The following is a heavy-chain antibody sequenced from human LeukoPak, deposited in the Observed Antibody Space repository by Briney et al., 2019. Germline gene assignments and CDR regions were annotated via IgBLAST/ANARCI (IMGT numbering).Heavy chain of an antibody. V-gene: IGHV3-53*05. D-gene: IGHD2-15*01. J-gene: IGHJ4*02. CDR1: GFSVSGKY. Sequence: QAGGSLRLSCAASGFSVSGKYMSWVRQAPGKGLEWVAVIYYDGSTSYAASVRGRFTISRDNSKNTVSLQMNTLRVEDTAVYYCVRDDGGSPYDYWGQGTLVTVSS. CDR3: VRDDGGSPYDY. CDR2: IYYDGST.